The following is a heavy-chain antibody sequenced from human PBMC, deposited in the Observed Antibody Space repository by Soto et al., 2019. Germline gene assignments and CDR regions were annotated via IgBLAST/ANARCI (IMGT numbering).Heavy chain of an antibody. V-gene: IGHV1-58*01. CDR2: IVVGSGNT. Sequence: GASVKVSCKASGFTFTSPAVQWVRQARGQRLEWIGWIVVGSGNTNYAQKFQERVTITRDMSTSTAYMELSSLGSEDTAVYYCAAVGLNYDSFDYWGQGTLVTVSS. D-gene: IGHD3-3*01. J-gene: IGHJ4*02. CDR1: GFTFTSPA. CDR3: AAVGLNYDSFDY.